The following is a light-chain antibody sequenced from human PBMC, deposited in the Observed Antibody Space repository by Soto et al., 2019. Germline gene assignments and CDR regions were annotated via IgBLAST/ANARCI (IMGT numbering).Light chain of an antibody. Sequence: QSALTQPVSVSGSPGQSITISCTGTNSDIGGFPYVSWYQQHPGKAPKLMIYEVSNRPSGVSNRFSGSKSGNTASLTISGLQAEDEADYYCTSYTVSTTVLFGGGTKLTVL. V-gene: IGLV2-14*01. CDR3: TSYTVSTTVL. J-gene: IGLJ2*01. CDR2: EVS. CDR1: NSDIGGFPY.